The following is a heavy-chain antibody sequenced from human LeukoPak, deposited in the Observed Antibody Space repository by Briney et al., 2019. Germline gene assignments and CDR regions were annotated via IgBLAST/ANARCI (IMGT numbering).Heavy chain of an antibody. CDR2: ISFSGDTI. J-gene: IGHJ4*01. D-gene: IGHD3-3*01. CDR1: EFTFSSFG. Sequence: GGSLRLSCVASEFTFSSFGMNWVRQAPGKGLEWVAYISFSGDTIHYADSVKGRFTISRDNAENSLYLQMTSLRAEDTAVYYCARGFLGWFLGDFDNWGQEPSSPSPQ. V-gene: IGHV3-48*01. CDR3: ARGFLGWFLGDFDN.